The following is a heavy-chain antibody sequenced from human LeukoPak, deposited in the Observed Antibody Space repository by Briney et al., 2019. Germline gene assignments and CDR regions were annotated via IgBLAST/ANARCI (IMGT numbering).Heavy chain of an antibody. CDR1: GYTFTGYY. Sequence: ASVKVSCKASGYTFTGYYMHWVRQAPGQGLEWMGWTNPNSGDTNYAQKFQGRVTMTRDTYISTAYMELRSLRSDDTAVYSCARGGSSGWNHIYYWGQGTLVTASS. J-gene: IGHJ4*02. CDR2: TNPNSGDT. CDR3: ARGGSSGWNHIYY. D-gene: IGHD6-19*01. V-gene: IGHV1-2*02.